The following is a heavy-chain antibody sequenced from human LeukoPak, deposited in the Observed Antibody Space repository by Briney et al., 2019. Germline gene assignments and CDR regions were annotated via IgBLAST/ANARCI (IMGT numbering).Heavy chain of an antibody. CDR1: GFTFSSYA. Sequence: GGSLRLSCAASGFTFSSYAMSWVRQAPGKGLEWVSAISGSGGSTYYADSVKGRFTISRDNAKNTLYLQMNSLRAEDTAVYYCAGPLLNIVVVTATDAFDIWGQGTMVTVSS. J-gene: IGHJ3*02. V-gene: IGHV3-23*01. D-gene: IGHD2-21*02. CDR3: AGPLLNIVVVTATDAFDI. CDR2: ISGSGGST.